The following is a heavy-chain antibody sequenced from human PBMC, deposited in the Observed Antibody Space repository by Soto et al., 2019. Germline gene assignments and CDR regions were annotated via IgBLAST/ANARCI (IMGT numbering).Heavy chain of an antibody. V-gene: IGHV4-59*01. CDR3: ARVSMVRGFKKAFDI. CDR1: GGSISSYY. D-gene: IGHD3-10*01. CDR2: IYYSGST. Sequence: SETLSLTCTVSGGSISSYYWSWIRQPPGKGLEWIGYIYYSGSTNYNPSLKSRVTISVDTSKNQFSLKLSSVTAADTAVYYCARVSMVRGFKKAFDIWGQGTMVTVSS. J-gene: IGHJ3*02.